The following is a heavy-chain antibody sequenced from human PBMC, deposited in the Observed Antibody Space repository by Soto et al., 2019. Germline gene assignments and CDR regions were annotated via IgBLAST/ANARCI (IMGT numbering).Heavy chain of an antibody. J-gene: IGHJ6*03. D-gene: IGHD2-8*01. V-gene: IGHV4-34*01. CDR3: ARGPQAKPNMMYLISGYYMDV. CDR1: GGSFSGYY. CDR2: INHSGST. Sequence: SETLSLTCAVYGGSFSGYYWSWIRQPPGKGLEWIGEINHSGSTNYNPSLKSRVTISVDTSKNQFSLKLSSVTAADTAVYYCARGPQAKPNMMYLISGYYMDVWGKGTTVTVSS.